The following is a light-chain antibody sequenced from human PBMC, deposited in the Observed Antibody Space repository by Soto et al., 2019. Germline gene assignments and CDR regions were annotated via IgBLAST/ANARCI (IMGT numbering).Light chain of an antibody. Sequence: DIQMTQSPSSLSASVGDRVTISCRASQGIANYLAWYQHKPGKVAELLIYDASTLYSGVPSRFSGSGSGTDFTLTISSLQPEDVASYYCQKYRIDPCTFGNGTKVEIK. CDR1: QGIANY. CDR2: DAS. CDR3: QKYRIDPCT. V-gene: IGKV1-27*01. J-gene: IGKJ1*01.